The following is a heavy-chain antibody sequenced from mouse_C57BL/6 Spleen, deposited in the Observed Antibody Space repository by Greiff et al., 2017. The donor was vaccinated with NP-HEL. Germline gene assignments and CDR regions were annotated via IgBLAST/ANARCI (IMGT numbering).Heavy chain of an antibody. CDR2: IDPENGDT. CDR3: TLSSFAY. V-gene: IGHV14-4*01. Sequence: VQLQQSGAELVRPGASVKLSCAASGFNIKDDYMHWVKQRPEQGLEWIGWIDPENGDTEYASKFQGKATITADTSSNTAYLQLSSLTSEDTAVYYCTLSSFAYWGQGTLVTVSA. CDR1: GFNIKDDY. J-gene: IGHJ3*01.